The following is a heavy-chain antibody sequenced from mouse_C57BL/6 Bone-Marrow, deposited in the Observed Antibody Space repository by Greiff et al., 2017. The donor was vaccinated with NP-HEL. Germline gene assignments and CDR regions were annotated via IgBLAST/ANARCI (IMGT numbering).Heavy chain of an antibody. CDR2: IDPENGDT. V-gene: IGHV14-4*01. Sequence: EVMLVESGAELVRPGASVKLSCTASGFNIKDDYMHWVKQRPEQGLEWIGWIDPENGDTEYASKFQGKATITADTSSNTAYLQLSSLTSEGTAVYYCTTLLITTVVATDFDVWGTGTTVTVSS. J-gene: IGHJ1*03. D-gene: IGHD1-1*01. CDR3: TTLLITTVVATDFDV. CDR1: GFNIKDDY.